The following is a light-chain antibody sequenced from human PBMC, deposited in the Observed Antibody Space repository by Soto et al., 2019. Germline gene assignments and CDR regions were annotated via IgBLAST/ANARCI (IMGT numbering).Light chain of an antibody. CDR3: ISYTSSSLYV. CDR1: SSDVGTYDY. Sequence: QSALSQPASVSGSPGQSIAISCTGTSSDVGTYDYVSWYQQHPGKAPKLMIYDATDRPSGVSNRFSGSKSGNTASLTISGLQAEDEADYYCISYTSSSLYVFGTGTKVTVL. J-gene: IGLJ1*01. V-gene: IGLV2-14*03. CDR2: DAT.